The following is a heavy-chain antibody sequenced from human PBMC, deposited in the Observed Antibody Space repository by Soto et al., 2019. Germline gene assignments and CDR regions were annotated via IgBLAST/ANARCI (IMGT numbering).Heavy chain of an antibody. CDR2: IIPIFGTA. J-gene: IGHJ4*02. CDR1: GGSFGSYA. CDR3: ARLRVYSSGWSPHDY. D-gene: IGHD6-19*01. V-gene: IGHV1-69*13. Sequence: SVKVSCKASGGSFGSYAISWVRQAPGQGLEWMGGIIPIFGTANYAQKFQGRVTITADESTSTAYMELSSLRSEDTAVYYCARLRVYSSGWSPHDYWGQGTLVTVSS.